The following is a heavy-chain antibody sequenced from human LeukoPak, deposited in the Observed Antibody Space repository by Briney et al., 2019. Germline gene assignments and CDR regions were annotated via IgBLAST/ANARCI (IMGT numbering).Heavy chain of an antibody. Sequence: SETLSLTCTVSGGSISSYYWSWIRQPPGKGLEWIGYIYYNGSTTYNPSLKSRVTISTDTSKNQFSLKLSSVTAADTDVYYCAGQYRREVYNQGWFYPWGQGTLVTVSS. J-gene: IGHJ5*02. CDR3: AGQYRREVYNQGWFYP. D-gene: IGHD5-24*01. CDR1: GGSISSYY. CDR2: IYYNGST. V-gene: IGHV4-59*01.